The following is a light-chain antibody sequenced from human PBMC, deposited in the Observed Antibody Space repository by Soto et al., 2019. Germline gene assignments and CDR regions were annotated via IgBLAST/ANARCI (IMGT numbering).Light chain of an antibody. CDR2: GAS. Sequence: EMLMTQSPATLSVSPGERVSLSCWASQSVTNNYLAWYQQKPGQAPRLLIYGASNRATGIPDRFSGSGSGTDFTLTISRLEPEDFAVYYCQQYGSSPLTFGGGTKVDIK. J-gene: IGKJ4*01. CDR3: QQYGSSPLT. CDR1: QSVTNNY. V-gene: IGKV3-20*01.